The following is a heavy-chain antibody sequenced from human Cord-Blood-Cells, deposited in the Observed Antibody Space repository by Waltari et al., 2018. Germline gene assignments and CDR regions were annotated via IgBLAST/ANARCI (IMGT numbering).Heavy chain of an antibody. CDR1: GYTSTSYA. V-gene: IGHV1-3*01. D-gene: IGHD1-7*01. Sequence: QVQLVKSGAAVTKPGASVKVSCKASGYTSTSYAMHWVRQAPGQRLEWMGWINAGNGNTKYSQKFQGRVTITRDTSASTAYMELSSLRSEDTAVYYCARDGNNWNYNWFDPWGQGTLVTVSS. CDR2: INAGNGNT. J-gene: IGHJ5*02. CDR3: ARDGNNWNYNWFDP.